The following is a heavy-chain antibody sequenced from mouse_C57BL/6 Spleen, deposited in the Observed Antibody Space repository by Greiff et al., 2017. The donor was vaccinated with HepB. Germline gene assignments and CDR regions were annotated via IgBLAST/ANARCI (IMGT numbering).Heavy chain of an antibody. V-gene: IGHV14-4*01. Sequence: VQLQQSGAELVRPGASVKLSCTAPGFNIKDDYMHWVKQRPEQGLEWIGWIDPENGDTEYAAKFQGKATITADTASNTAYRQLSSLTSEDTAVYYCTPQTAQYFDYWGQGTALTVSS. J-gene: IGHJ2*01. D-gene: IGHD3-2*02. CDR2: IDPENGDT. CDR1: GFNIKDDY. CDR3: TPQTAQYFDY.